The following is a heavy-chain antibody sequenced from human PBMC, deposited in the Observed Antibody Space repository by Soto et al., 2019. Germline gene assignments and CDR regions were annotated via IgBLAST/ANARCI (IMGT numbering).Heavy chain of an antibody. CDR1: GFSFSSFA. CDR2: TSGSGGAT. D-gene: IGHD3-3*01. Sequence: PGGSLRLSCAASGFSFSSFAVNWVRQAPGKGLEWVSVTSGSGGATYYADSVKGRFTISRDNSKNTLYLQMNSLRAEDTAVYYCAKDSRFLEWFPNSDAFDIWGQGTMVTVSS. V-gene: IGHV3-23*01. CDR3: AKDSRFLEWFPNSDAFDI. J-gene: IGHJ3*02.